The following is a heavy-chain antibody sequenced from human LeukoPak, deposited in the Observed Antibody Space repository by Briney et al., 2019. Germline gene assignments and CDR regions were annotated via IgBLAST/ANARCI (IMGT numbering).Heavy chain of an antibody. J-gene: IGHJ4*02. CDR2: IWYDGSNK. CDR1: GFTFSSYG. D-gene: IGHD1-26*01. Sequence: PGGSLRLSCAASGFTFSSYGMHWVRQAPGKGLEWGAVIWYDGSNKYYADSVKGRFTISRDNSRNTLYLQMNSLRAEDTAVYYCARGAIYSGSFSFDYWGQGTLVTVSS. CDR3: ARGAIYSGSFSFDY. V-gene: IGHV3-33*01.